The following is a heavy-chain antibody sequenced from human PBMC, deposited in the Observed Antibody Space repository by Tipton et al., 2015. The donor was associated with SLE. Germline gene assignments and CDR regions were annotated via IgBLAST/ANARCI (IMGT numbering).Heavy chain of an antibody. D-gene: IGHD3-22*01. CDR1: GGSISSSSYY. J-gene: IGHJ3*02. V-gene: IGHV4-39*07. CDR2: IYYSGST. Sequence: TLSLTCAVYGGSISSSSYYWGWIRQPPGKGLEWIGSIYYSGSTYNNPSLKSRVTISVDTSKNQFSLKLSSVTAADTAVYYCAGSGYLYAFDIWGQGTMVTVSS. CDR3: AGSGYLYAFDI.